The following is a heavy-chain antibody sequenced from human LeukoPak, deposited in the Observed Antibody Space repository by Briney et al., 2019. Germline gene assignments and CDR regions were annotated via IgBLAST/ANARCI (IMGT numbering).Heavy chain of an antibody. CDR3: ARALSAYYYYGMDV. CDR1: GFTFSSYA. D-gene: IGHD3-3*01. J-gene: IGHJ6*02. CDR2: ISGSGGST. V-gene: IGHV3-23*01. Sequence: GGSLRLSCAASGFTFSSYAMSWVRQAPGRGLEWASAISGSGGSTYYADSVKGRFTISRDNAKNSLYLQMNSLRAEDTAVYYCARALSAYYYYGMDVWGQGTTVTVSS.